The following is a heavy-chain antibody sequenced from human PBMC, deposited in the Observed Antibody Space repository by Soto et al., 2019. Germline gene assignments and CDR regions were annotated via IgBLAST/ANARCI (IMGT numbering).Heavy chain of an antibody. CDR2: AHHSGRT. CDR1: GDSMSSSNW. Sequence: QVQLLESGPGLLKPSGTLSLTCTVSGDSMSSSNWWNWVRQPPGKGLEWIGEAHHSGRTNYNPSLKSRVSIAXDRSQTHFSLQLTSVTAADTAVYYCARSEATALDYWGQGTLVTVSS. J-gene: IGHJ4*02. V-gene: IGHV4-4*02. CDR3: ARSEATALDY.